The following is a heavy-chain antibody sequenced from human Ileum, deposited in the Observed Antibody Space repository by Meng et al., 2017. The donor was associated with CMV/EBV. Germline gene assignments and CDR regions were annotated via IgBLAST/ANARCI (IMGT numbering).Heavy chain of an antibody. Sequence: GESLKISCAASGFTFSSYAMSWVRQAPGKGLEWVSAISGSGGSTYYADSVKGRFTISRDNSKNTLYLQMNSLRAEDTAVYYCAKEWFGEFFDYWVQGTLVTVSS. CDR1: GFTFSSYA. CDR2: ISGSGGST. V-gene: IGHV3-23*01. CDR3: AKEWFGEFFDY. J-gene: IGHJ4*02. D-gene: IGHD3-10*01.